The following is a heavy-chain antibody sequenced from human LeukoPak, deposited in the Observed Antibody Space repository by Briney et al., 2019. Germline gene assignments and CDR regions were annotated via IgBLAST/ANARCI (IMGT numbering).Heavy chain of an antibody. CDR3: ARQYSSGLESRIDY. V-gene: IGHV4-59*06. J-gene: IGHJ4*02. CDR1: GGSIGTYY. D-gene: IGHD6-19*01. CDR2: IYYSGST. Sequence: KPSETLSLTCTVSGGSIGTYYWSWIRQHPGKGLEWIGYIYYSGSTYYNPSLKSRVTISVDTSKNQFSLKLSSVTAADTAVYYCARQYSSGLESRIDYWGQGTLVTVSS.